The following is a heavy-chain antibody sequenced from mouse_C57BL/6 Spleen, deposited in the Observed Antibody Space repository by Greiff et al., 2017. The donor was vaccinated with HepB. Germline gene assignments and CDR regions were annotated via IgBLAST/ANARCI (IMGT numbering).Heavy chain of an antibody. J-gene: IGHJ4*01. Sequence: EVKVVESGGGLVKPGGSLKLSCAASGFTFSSYAMSWVRQTPEKRLEWVATISDGGSYTYYPDNVKGRFTISRDNAKNNLYLQMSHLKSEDTAMYYCAREVTYYAMDYWGQGTSVTVSS. D-gene: IGHD2-2*01. V-gene: IGHV5-4*01. CDR3: AREVTYYAMDY. CDR2: ISDGGSYT. CDR1: GFTFSSYA.